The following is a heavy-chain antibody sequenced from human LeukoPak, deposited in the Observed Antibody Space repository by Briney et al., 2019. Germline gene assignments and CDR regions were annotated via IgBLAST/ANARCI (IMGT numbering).Heavy chain of an antibody. CDR1: GGSFSGYY. J-gene: IGHJ6*03. CDR3: ARGLYDSSGDPYYYYMDV. V-gene: IGHV4-34*01. D-gene: IGHD3-22*01. CDR2: INHSGST. Sequence: PSETLSLTCAVYGGSFSGYYWSWIRQPPGKGLEWIGEINHSGSTNYNPSLKSRVTISVDTSKNQFSLKLSSVTAADTAVYYCARGLYDSSGDPYYYYMDVWGKGTTVTVS.